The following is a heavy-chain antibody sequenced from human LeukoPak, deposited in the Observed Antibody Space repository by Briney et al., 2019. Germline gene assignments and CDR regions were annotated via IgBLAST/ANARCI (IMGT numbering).Heavy chain of an antibody. Sequence: GGSLRLSCAASGFTFSSYGMHWVRQAPGKGLEWVAVIWYDGSNKYYADSVKGRFTISRDNAKNSLYLQMNSLRAEDTAVYYCARFRTYYYYMDVWGKGTTVTVSS. CDR1: GFTFSSYG. CDR3: ARFRTYYYYMDV. V-gene: IGHV3-33*01. J-gene: IGHJ6*03. CDR2: IWYDGSNK.